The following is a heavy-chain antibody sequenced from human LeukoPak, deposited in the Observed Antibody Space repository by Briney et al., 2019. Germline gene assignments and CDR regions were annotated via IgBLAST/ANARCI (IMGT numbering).Heavy chain of an antibody. D-gene: IGHD5-12*01. Sequence: ASVKVSCKASGGTFSSYTISWVRQAPGQGLEWMGRIIPILGIANYAQKFQGRVTITADKSTSTAYMELSSLRSEDTAVYYCAREDIVVTQVGYYGMDVWGQGTTVTVSS. CDR3: AREDIVVTQVGYYGMDV. CDR1: GGTFSSYT. CDR2: IIPILGIA. J-gene: IGHJ6*02. V-gene: IGHV1-69*04.